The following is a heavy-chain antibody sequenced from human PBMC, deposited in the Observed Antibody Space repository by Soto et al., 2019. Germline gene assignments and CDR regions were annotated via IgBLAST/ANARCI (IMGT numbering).Heavy chain of an antibody. CDR1: GFTFSSYE. D-gene: IGHD3-10*01. Sequence: GGSLRLSCAASGFTFSSYEMNWVRQAPGKGLEWVSYISSSGSTIYYADSVKGRFTISRDNAKNSLYLQMNSLRAEDTAVYYCARELLSYYYYYGMDVWGQGTTVTVSS. J-gene: IGHJ6*02. V-gene: IGHV3-48*03. CDR3: ARELLSYYYYYGMDV. CDR2: ISSSGSTI.